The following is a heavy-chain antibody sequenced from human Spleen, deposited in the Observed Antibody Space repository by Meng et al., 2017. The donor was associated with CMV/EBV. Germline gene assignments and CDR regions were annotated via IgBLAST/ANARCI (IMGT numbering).Heavy chain of an antibody. Sequence: GGSLRLSCAASGFTFSSYSMSWIRQAPGKGLQWVSSISGSSTVTYYADSVKGRFTISRDNSNNTLNLQMNSLRADDTAVYYCVKGWQQLGDTWGQGTLVTVSS. D-gene: IGHD4-23*01. CDR2: ISGSSTVT. CDR3: VKGWQQLGDT. V-gene: IGHV3-23*01. CDR1: GFTFSSYS. J-gene: IGHJ5*02.